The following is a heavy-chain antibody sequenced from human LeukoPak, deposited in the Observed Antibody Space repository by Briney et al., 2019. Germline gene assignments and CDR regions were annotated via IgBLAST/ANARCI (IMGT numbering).Heavy chain of an antibody. D-gene: IGHD4-17*01. J-gene: IGHJ3*02. Sequence: SVKVSCKASGGTFSSYAISWVRQAPGQGLEWMGRIIPIFGTANYAQKFQGRVTITTDESTSTAYMELSSLRSEDTAVYYCARDGDYVPDDAFDIWDQGTMVTVSS. CDR3: ARDGDYVPDDAFDI. CDR2: IIPIFGTA. CDR1: GGTFSSYA. V-gene: IGHV1-69*05.